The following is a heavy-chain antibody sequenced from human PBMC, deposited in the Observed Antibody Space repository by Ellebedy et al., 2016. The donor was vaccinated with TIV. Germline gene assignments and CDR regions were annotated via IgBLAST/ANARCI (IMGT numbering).Heavy chain of an antibody. Sequence: SLKISXAASGFTFDDYAMHWVRQAPGKGLEWVSGISWNSGSIGYADSVKGRFTISRDNAKNSLYLQMNSLRAEDTALYYCAKDMSGRNYYDSSGYYYRPYYYGMDVWGQGTTVTVSS. J-gene: IGHJ6*02. CDR1: GFTFDDYA. D-gene: IGHD3-22*01. CDR3: AKDMSGRNYYDSSGYYYRPYYYGMDV. CDR2: ISWNSGSI. V-gene: IGHV3-9*01.